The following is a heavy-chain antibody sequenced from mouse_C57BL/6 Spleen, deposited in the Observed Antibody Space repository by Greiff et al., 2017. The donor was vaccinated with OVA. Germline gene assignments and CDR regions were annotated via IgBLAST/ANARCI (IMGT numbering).Heavy chain of an antibody. CDR1: GYAFSSSW. Sequence: LVESGPELVKPGASVKISCKASGYAFSSSWMNWVKQRPGKGLEWIGRIYPGDGDTNYNGKFKGKATLTADKSSSTAYMQLSSLTSEDSAVYFCARYDISYAMDYWGQGTSVTVSS. J-gene: IGHJ4*01. CDR3: ARYDISYAMDY. V-gene: IGHV1-82*01. D-gene: IGHD2-3*01. CDR2: IYPGDGDT.